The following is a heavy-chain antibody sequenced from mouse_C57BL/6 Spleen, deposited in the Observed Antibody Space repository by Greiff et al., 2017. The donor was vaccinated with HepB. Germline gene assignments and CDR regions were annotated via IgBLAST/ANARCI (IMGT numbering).Heavy chain of an antibody. CDR3: AKPLDSSGLFAY. J-gene: IGHJ3*01. Sequence: QVQLQQSGPELVKPGASVKISCKASGYAFSSSWMNWVKQRPGKGLEWIGRIYPGDGDTNYNGKFKGKAKLTADKSSSTAYMQLSSLTSEDSAVYFCAKPLDSSGLFAYWGQGTLVTVSA. V-gene: IGHV1-82*01. CDR2: IYPGDGDT. D-gene: IGHD3-2*02. CDR1: GYAFSSSW.